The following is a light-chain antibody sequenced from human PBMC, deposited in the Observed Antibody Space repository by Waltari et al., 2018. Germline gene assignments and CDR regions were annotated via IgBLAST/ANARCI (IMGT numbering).Light chain of an antibody. CDR3: SSYTTSSAPGV. J-gene: IGLJ1*01. Sequence: QSALTQPASVSGSPGQSITIPCSGTASDVGAYDFVSWYQQHPGKAPPLIIDEVSNRPSGISNRFSASKSGNTASLTISGLQAEDEADYYCSSYTTSSAPGVFGTGTRVTVL. V-gene: IGLV2-14*01. CDR1: ASDVGAYDF. CDR2: EVS.